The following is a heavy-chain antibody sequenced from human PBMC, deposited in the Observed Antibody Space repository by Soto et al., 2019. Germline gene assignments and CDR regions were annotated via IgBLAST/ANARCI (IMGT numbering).Heavy chain of an antibody. J-gene: IGHJ6*02. CDR3: ASDRSSGWDQGYGMDV. CDR2: IYYSGST. V-gene: IGHV4-59*01. D-gene: IGHD6-19*01. Sequence: QVQLHESGPGLVKPSETLSLTCTVSGGSISTYYWSWIRQPPGKGLEWIGYIYYSGSTSYNPSLKSRVTISVHTSKNQFSLKLRSVTAADTAVYYCASDRSSGWDQGYGMDVWGQGTTVTISS. CDR1: GGSISTYY.